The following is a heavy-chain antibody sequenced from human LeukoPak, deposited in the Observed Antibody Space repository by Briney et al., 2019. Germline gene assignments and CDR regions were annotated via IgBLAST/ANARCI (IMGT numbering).Heavy chain of an antibody. CDR3: ARLEYYGSGSYSAVTPYFDY. V-gene: IGHV4-34*01. CDR1: GGSFSGYY. J-gene: IGHJ4*02. CDR2: INHSGST. Sequence: PSETLSLTCAVYGGSFSGYYWSWIRQPPGKGLEWIGEINHSGSTNYNPSLKSRVTISVDTSKNQFSLKLSSVTAADTAVYYFARLEYYGSGSYSAVTPYFDYWGQGTLVTVSS. D-gene: IGHD3-10*01.